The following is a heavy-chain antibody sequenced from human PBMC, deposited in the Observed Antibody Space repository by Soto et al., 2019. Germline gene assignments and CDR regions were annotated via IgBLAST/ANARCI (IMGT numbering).Heavy chain of an antibody. V-gene: IGHV4-34*01. CDR3: ARGPSSSSLYDFWSGYSPPGDY. CDR2: INHSGST. J-gene: IGHJ4*02. CDR1: GGSFSGYY. D-gene: IGHD3-3*01. Sequence: PSETLSLTCAVYGGSFSGYYWSWIRQPPGKGLEWIGEINHSGSTNYNPSLKSRVTISVDTSKNQFSLKLSSVTAADTAVYYCARGPSSSSLYDFWSGYSPPGDYWGQGTLVTVSS.